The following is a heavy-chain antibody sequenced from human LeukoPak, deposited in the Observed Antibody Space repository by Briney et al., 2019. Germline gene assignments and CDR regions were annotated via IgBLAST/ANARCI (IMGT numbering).Heavy chain of an antibody. CDR3: VRVSQDDDYYDSPVQGAFAL. Sequence: GGSLRLSCAASGFSFNTHSMNWVRQSPGKGLEWVSSISSGSSHIHYADSMKDRFTISRDNAKNSLYLQMSSLRAEDTAMYYCVRVSQDDDYYDSPVQGAFALWGQGTMVTVSS. V-gene: IGHV3-21*06. J-gene: IGHJ3*01. CDR1: GFSFNTHS. CDR2: ISSGSSHI. D-gene: IGHD3-22*01.